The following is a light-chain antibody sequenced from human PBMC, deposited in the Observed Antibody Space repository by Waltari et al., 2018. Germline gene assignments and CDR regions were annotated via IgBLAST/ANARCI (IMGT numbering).Light chain of an antibody. CDR3: AAWDDSLSGVV. V-gene: IGLV1-47*01. CDR2: RNN. J-gene: IGLJ2*01. Sequence: QSVLTQPPSASGTPGQRVTISCSGSSSNIGSNYVYWYKQLPATTPKLLIYRNNQRPSGVPDRFSGSKSGTSASLAISGLRSEDEADYYCAAWDDSLSGVVFGGGTKLTVL. CDR1: SSNIGSNY.